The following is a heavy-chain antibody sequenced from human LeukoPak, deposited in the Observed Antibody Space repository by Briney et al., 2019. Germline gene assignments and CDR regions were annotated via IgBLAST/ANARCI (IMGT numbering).Heavy chain of an antibody. CDR1: GFTFSSYG. V-gene: IGHV3-30*18. Sequence: GGSLRLSCAASGFTFSSYGMHWVRQAPGKGLEWVAVISYDGSNKYYADSVKGRFTISRDNSKNTLYLQMNSLRAEDTAVYYCAKDSYCGGDCGTYSRFYYYYGMDVWGQGTTVTVSS. D-gene: IGHD2-21*02. CDR2: ISYDGSNK. CDR3: AKDSYCGGDCGTYSRFYYYYGMDV. J-gene: IGHJ6*02.